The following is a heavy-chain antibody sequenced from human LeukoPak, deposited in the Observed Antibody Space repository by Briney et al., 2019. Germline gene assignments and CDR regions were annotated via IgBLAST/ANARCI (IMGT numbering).Heavy chain of an antibody. Sequence: SVKVSCKASGGTFSSYTISWVRQAPGQGLEWMGRIIPILGIANYAQKFQGRVTITADKSTSTAYMELSGLRSEDTAVYYCARGGSSWYGLANKKKNWFDPWGQGTLVTVSS. D-gene: IGHD6-13*01. CDR3: ARGGSSWYGLANKKKNWFDP. J-gene: IGHJ5*02. CDR1: GGTFSSYT. V-gene: IGHV1-69*02. CDR2: IIPILGIA.